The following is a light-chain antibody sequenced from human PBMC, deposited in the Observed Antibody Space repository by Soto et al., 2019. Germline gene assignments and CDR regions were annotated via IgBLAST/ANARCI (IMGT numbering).Light chain of an antibody. Sequence: QSVLTQPPSASGTPGQRVTISCSGSSSNIGSNYVYWYQQLPGTAPNLLIYRNNQRPSGVPDRFSGSKSGTSASLAISGLRSEDEADYYCAAWDDSLVVFGGGTKVTVL. CDR2: RNN. CDR3: AAWDDSLVV. CDR1: SSNIGSNY. V-gene: IGLV1-47*01. J-gene: IGLJ2*01.